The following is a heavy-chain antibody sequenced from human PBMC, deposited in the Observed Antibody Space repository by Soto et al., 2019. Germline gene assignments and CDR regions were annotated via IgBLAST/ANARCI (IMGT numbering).Heavy chain of an antibody. V-gene: IGHV5-51*01. Sequence: PGESLKISCKGSGYSFTSYWIGWVRQMPGKGLEWMGIIYPGDSDTRYSPSFQGQVTISADKSISTAYLQWSSLKASDTAMYYCARLQGPGPALRLLGGFPDAFDIWGQGTMVTVSS. D-gene: IGHD3-3*01. CDR1: GYSFTSYW. CDR3: ARLQGPGPALRLLGGFPDAFDI. J-gene: IGHJ3*02. CDR2: IYPGDSDT.